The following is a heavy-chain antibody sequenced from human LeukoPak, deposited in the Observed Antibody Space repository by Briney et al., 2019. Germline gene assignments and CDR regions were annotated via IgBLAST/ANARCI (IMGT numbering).Heavy chain of an antibody. D-gene: IGHD5-12*01. V-gene: IGHV3-23*01. CDR3: AKSRGYHIFDY. Sequence: GGSLRLSCAASGFTFSTYGMSWVRQAPGKGLEWVSHISGSVDGTYYANSVKGRFTISRDNSKNTLYLQMNSLRAEDTAVYYCAKSRGYHIFDYWGQGTLVTVSS. CDR1: GFTFSTYG. CDR2: ISGSVDGT. J-gene: IGHJ4*02.